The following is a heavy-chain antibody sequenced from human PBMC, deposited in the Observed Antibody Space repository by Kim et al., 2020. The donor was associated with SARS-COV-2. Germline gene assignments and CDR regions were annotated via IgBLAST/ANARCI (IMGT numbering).Heavy chain of an antibody. J-gene: IGHJ4*02. CDR1: GGSISSGGYY. Sequence: SETLSLTCTVSGGSISSGGYYWSWIRQHPGKGLEWIGYIYYSGSTYYNPSLKSRVTISVDTSKNQFSLKLSSVTAADTAVYYCARSGCSGGSCPAYWGQGTLVTVSS. CDR2: IYYSGST. V-gene: IGHV4-31*03. CDR3: ARSGCSGGSCPAY. D-gene: IGHD2-15*01.